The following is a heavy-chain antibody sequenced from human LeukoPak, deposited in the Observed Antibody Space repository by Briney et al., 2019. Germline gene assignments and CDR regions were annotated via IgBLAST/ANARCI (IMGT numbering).Heavy chain of an antibody. CDR3: AKGPATVVTGGGFDY. J-gene: IGHJ4*02. D-gene: IGHD4-23*01. CDR1: GFTFSPYG. Sequence: QSGGSLRLSCAASGFTFSPYGMHWVRQAPGKGLEWVAFIRDDGSNKKYADSVKGRFTISRDNSKNTLYLQMNSLRAEDTAVYYCAKGPATVVTGGGFDYWGQGTLVTVSS. V-gene: IGHV3-30*02. CDR2: IRDDGSNK.